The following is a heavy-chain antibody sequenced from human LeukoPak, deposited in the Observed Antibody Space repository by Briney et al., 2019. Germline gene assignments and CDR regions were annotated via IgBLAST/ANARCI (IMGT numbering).Heavy chain of an antibody. D-gene: IGHD2-15*01. J-gene: IGHJ5*02. CDR2: IYPGDSDT. V-gene: IGHV5-51*01. Sequence: GESLKISCKGSGYSFTNYWIGWVRQLPGKGLEWMGIIYPGDSDTRYSPSFQGQVTISADKSIRTAYLQWGSLKASDTAMYYCARSQGYCSGGSCLQGDWFDPWGQGTLVTVSS. CDR3: ARSQGYCSGGSCLQGDWFDP. CDR1: GYSFTNYW.